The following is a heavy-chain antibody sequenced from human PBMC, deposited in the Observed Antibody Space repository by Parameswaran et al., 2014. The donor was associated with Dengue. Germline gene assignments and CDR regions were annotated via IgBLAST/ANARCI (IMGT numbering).Heavy chain of an antibody. CDR2: INAGNGNT. CDR3: ARQEGITGTTLYYYYGMDV. V-gene: IGHV1-3*01. Sequence: ASVKVSCKASGYTFTSYTMHWVRQAPGQRLEWMGWINAGNGNTKYSQKFQGRVTITRDTSASIAYMELSSLRSEDTAVYYCARQEGITGTTLYYYYGMDVWGQGTTVTVSS. CDR1: GYTFTSYT. J-gene: IGHJ6*02. D-gene: IGHD1-7*01.